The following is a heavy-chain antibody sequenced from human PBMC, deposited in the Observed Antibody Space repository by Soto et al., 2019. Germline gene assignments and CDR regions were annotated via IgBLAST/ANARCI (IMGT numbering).Heavy chain of an antibody. CDR1: GGSFSGYY. Sequence: SETLSLTCAVYGGSFSGYYWSWIRQPPEKGLEWIGEINHRGSTNYNPSLESRVTISVDTSKNQFSLKLSSVTAADTAVYYCARGEWATRFDPWGQGTLVTVSS. D-gene: IGHD2-8*01. CDR3: ARGEWATRFDP. V-gene: IGHV4-34*01. CDR2: INHRGST. J-gene: IGHJ5*02.